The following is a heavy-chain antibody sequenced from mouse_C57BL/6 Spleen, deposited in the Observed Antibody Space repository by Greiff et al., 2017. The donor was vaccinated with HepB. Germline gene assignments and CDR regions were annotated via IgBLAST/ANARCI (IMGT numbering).Heavy chain of an antibody. CDR3: TGRGGTYFDY. Sequence: EVQLQESGGGLVQPGGSMKLSCVASGFTFSNYWMNWVRQSPEKGLEWVAQIRLKSDNYATHYAESVKGRFTISRDDSKSSVYLQMNNLRAEDTGIYYCTGRGGTYFDYWGQGTTLTVSS. V-gene: IGHV6-3*01. CDR2: IRLKSDNYAT. CDR1: GFTFSNYW. D-gene: IGHD4-1*01. J-gene: IGHJ2*01.